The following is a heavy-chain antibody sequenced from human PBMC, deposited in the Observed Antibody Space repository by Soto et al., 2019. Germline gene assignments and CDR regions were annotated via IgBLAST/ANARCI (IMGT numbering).Heavy chain of an antibody. CDR1: GGTFSSYA. D-gene: IGHD2-2*01. CDR3: ARDLSSTSPNWFDP. V-gene: IGHV1-69*06. J-gene: IGHJ5*02. CDR2: IIPIFGTA. Sequence: SVKVSCKASGGTFSSYAISWVRQAPGQGLGWMGGIIPIFGTANYAQKFQGRVTITADKSTSTAYMELSSLRSEDTAVYYCARDLSSTSPNWFDPWGQGTLVTVSS.